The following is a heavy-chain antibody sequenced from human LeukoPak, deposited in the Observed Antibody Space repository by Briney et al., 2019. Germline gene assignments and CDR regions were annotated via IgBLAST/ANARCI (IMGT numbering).Heavy chain of an antibody. J-gene: IGHJ4*02. CDR1: GFTLSSYE. D-gene: IGHD3-22*01. CDR2: NSSSGSTI. V-gene: IGHV3-48*03. Sequence: PGGSLGLSCAASGFTLSSYEMNWVRQAPGKGLEWVSYNSSSGSTIYYADSVKGRFTISRDNAKNSLYLQMNSLRAEDTAAYYCARDRRALTYYYDSSGFDYWGQGTLVTVSS. CDR3: ARDRRALTYYYDSSGFDY.